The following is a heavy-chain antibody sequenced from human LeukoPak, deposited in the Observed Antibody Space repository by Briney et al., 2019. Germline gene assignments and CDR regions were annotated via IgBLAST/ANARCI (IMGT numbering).Heavy chain of an antibody. Sequence: PGGSLRLSCAASGFTFSSYWMNWVRQAPGKGLEWVANIKQDGSEIYYVDSVKGRFTISRDNAKKSLYLQMNSLRAEDTAVYYCATSRTFDYWGQGTLVTVSS. J-gene: IGHJ4*02. V-gene: IGHV3-7*03. CDR3: ATSRTFDY. CDR1: GFTFSSYW. CDR2: IKQDGSEI. D-gene: IGHD1-1*01.